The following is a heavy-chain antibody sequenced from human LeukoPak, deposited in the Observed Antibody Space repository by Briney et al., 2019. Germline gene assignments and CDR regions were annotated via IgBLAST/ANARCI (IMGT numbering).Heavy chain of an antibody. V-gene: IGHV4-39*07. Sequence: SETLSLTCTVSGGSISSSSYYWGWIRQPPGKGLEWIGSIYYSGSTYYNPSLKSRVTISVDTSKNQSSLKLSSVTAADTAVYYCARGSGSYNAFDIWGQGTMVTVSS. J-gene: IGHJ3*02. D-gene: IGHD1-26*01. CDR1: GGSISSSSYY. CDR2: IYYSGST. CDR3: ARGSGSYNAFDI.